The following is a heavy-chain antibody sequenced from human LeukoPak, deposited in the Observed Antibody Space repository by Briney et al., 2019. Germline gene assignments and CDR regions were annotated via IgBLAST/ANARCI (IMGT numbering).Heavy chain of an antibody. D-gene: IGHD5-18*01. CDR1: GFTLSSYW. CDR2: IDCDGRST. V-gene: IGHV3-74*01. CDR3: ARDTAPSY. J-gene: IGHJ4*02. Sequence: GGSQSLSCAASGFTLSSYWMHWARHAPGKALVWVSGIDCDGRSTLYADSEKGRFTISRDPAKNTLFLQMNSLRAEDTAVDYCARDTAPSYWGQGTLVTVSS.